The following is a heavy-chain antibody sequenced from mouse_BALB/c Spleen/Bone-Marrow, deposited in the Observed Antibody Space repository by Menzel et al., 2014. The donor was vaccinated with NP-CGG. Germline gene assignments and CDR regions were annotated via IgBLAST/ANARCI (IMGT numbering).Heavy chain of an antibody. CDR3: ARQLGLRWAMDY. CDR1: GFTFSSYT. Sequence: EVMLVESGGGLVQPGGSLKLSCAASGFTFSSYTVSWVRQTPEKRLEWVAYISNGGGSTYYPDTVKGRFTISRDNAKNTLYLQMSSLKSEDTAMYYCARQLGLRWAMDYWGRGTSVTVSS. D-gene: IGHD3-1*01. CDR2: ISNGGGST. J-gene: IGHJ4*01. V-gene: IGHV5-12-2*01.